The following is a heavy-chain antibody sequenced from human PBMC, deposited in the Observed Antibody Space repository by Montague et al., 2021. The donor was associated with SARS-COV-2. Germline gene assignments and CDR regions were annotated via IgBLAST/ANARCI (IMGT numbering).Heavy chain of an antibody. CDR2: IYYSGST. CDR1: GGSISSSSYY. CDR3: ARDLNEYSSAGGFDY. J-gene: IGHJ4*02. V-gene: IGHV4-39*07. Sequence: SETLSLTCTVSGGSISSSSYYWGWIRQPPGQGLEWIGSIYYSGSTYYNPSLKSRVTISVHTSKNQFSLKLSTVTAADTAVYFSARDLNEYSSAGGFDYWGQGTLVTVSS. D-gene: IGHD6-6*01.